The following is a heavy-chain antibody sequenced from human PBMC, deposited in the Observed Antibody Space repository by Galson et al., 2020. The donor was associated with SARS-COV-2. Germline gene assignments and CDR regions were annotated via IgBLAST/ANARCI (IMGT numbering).Heavy chain of an antibody. CDR2: INSYGNST. CDR1: GFSFSDYW. CDR3: TRHSSGDY. Sequence: GESLKISCAASGFSFSDYWMHWVRQAPGKGLVWVSRINSYGNSTNYADSVRGRFTVSRDNAKNVLYVQMNSLRAEDTAVYYCTRHSSGDYWGQGTLGTVSP. V-gene: IGHV3-74*01. D-gene: IGHD3-22*01. J-gene: IGHJ4*02.